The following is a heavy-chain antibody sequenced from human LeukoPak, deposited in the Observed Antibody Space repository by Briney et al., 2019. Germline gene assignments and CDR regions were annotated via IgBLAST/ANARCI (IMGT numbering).Heavy chain of an antibody. CDR2: ISAHNGNT. J-gene: IGHJ3*02. CDR1: GYRFTSYG. Sequence: ASVKVSCKASGYRFTSYGIIWVRQAPGQGLEWMGGISAHNGNTNYAQKHQGRVTMTTDTSTSTAYMELRSLRSDDTAVYYCARGDDYGDYLSAFDIWGQGTMVTVSS. CDR3: ARGDDYGDYLSAFDI. D-gene: IGHD4-17*01. V-gene: IGHV1-18*04.